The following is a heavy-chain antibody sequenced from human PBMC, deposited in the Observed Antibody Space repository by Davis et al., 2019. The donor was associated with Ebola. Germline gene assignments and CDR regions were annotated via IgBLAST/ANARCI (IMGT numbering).Heavy chain of an antibody. D-gene: IGHD3-16*01. CDR1: GFAFGSYA. V-gene: IGHV3-23*01. CDR2: ITGDGSNT. Sequence: GGSLRLSCAASGFAFGSYAMTWVRQAPGKGLELVSIITGDGSNTMYADSVKGRFTISRDNSKNTLYLQMNSLRVDDTAVYYCAKGSGSGSYAGRTVDHWGQGILVTVSS. J-gene: IGHJ4*02. CDR3: AKGSGSGSYAGRTVDH.